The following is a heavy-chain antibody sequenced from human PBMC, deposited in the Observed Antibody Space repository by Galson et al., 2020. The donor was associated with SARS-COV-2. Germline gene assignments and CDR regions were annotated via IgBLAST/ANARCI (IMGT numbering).Heavy chain of an antibody. CDR1: GFNFKIYW. V-gene: IGHV3-7*01. D-gene: IGHD2-15*01. CDR2: INQDGSEK. Sequence: GGSLRLSCAASGFNFKIYWMTWFRQAPGKGLEWVANINQDGSEKNYVDSVKGRFTISRDNAKDSLFLQMNTLRPDDTAVYYCATQYHGGRSDYWGPGTLVTVSS. J-gene: IGHJ4*02. CDR3: ATQYHGGRSDY.